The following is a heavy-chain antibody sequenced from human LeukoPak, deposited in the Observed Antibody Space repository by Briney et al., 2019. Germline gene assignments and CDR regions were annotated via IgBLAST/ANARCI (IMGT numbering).Heavy chain of an antibody. CDR3: ARGLGVGSSSSVP. CDR1: GGSIGSYY. Sequence: SETLSLTCTVSGGSIGSYYWSWIRQPPGKGLEWIGYIYHSGSTYYNPSLKSRVTISVDRSKNQFSLKLSSVTAADTAVYYCARGLGVGSSSSVPWGQGTLVTVSS. D-gene: IGHD6-6*01. V-gene: IGHV4-59*12. J-gene: IGHJ5*02. CDR2: IYHSGST.